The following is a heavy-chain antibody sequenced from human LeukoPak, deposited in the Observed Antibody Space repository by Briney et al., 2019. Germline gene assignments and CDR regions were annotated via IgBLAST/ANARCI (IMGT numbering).Heavy chain of an antibody. J-gene: IGHJ3*02. CDR2: ISGSTNRT. Sequence: GGSLRLSCAASGFTFSSYAMSWVRQAPGKGLEWVSVISGSTNRTYYEASVKGRFTISRDNSKNTLYLQMNSLRAEDTAVYYCAREGYCSSTSCYTLGDAFDIWGQGTMVAVSS. V-gene: IGHV3-23*01. D-gene: IGHD2-2*02. CDR1: GFTFSSYA. CDR3: AREGYCSSTSCYTLGDAFDI.